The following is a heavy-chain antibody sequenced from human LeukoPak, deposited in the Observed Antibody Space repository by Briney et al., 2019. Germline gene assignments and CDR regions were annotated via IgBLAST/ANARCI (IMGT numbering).Heavy chain of an antibody. V-gene: IGHV3-23*01. CDR2: ISGSGSST. D-gene: IGHD6-13*01. CDR3: AKGQQLVRSGWFDP. J-gene: IGHJ5*02. Sequence: PGGSLRLSCTASGFTFSNYAMSWVRQAPGKGLEWVSAISGSGSSTYYADSVKGRFTISRDNSKNTLYLQMNSLRAEDTAVYYCAKGQQLVRSGWFDPWGQGTLVTVSS. CDR1: GFTFSNYA.